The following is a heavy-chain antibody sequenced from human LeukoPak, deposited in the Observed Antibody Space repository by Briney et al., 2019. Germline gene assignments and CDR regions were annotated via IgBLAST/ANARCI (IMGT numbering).Heavy chain of an antibody. Sequence: PGGSLRLSCAASGFTFSSYAMHWVRQAPGKGLEWVAVISYDRSNKYYADSVKGRFTISRDNSKNTLYLQMNSLRAEDTAVYYCARGIGAVTPDYWGQGTLVTVSS. V-gene: IGHV3-30-3*01. D-gene: IGHD4-17*01. CDR2: ISYDRSNK. CDR3: ARGIGAVTPDY. CDR1: GFTFSSYA. J-gene: IGHJ4*02.